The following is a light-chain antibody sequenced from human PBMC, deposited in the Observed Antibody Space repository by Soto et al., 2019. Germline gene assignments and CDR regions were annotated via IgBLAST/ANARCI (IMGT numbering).Light chain of an antibody. V-gene: IGLV2-14*01. CDR1: SSDVGGYNY. CDR3: SSYTSSTNYV. J-gene: IGLJ1*01. Sequence: QSVLTQPPSASGSPGQSVTISCTGTSSDVGGYNYVSWYQQHPGKAPKLMIYEVSYRPSGISNRFSGSKSGNTASLTISGLQAEDEADYYCSSYTSSTNYVFGTGTKVTVL. CDR2: EVS.